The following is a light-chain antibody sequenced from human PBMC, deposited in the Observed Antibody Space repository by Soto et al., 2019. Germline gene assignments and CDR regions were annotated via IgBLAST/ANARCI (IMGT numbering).Light chain of an antibody. CDR2: KAS. CDR1: SASSSW. J-gene: IGKJ1*01. Sequence: DIQMTQSPSTLSGSVGDRFTITCLSRSASSSWLAWYQQKPGEAPKLLIYKASTLKSGVPSRFSGSGSGTDFTLTISSLQPDDFATYYCQHYSSYSEAFGQGTKVDI. CDR3: QHYSSYSEA. V-gene: IGKV1-5*03.